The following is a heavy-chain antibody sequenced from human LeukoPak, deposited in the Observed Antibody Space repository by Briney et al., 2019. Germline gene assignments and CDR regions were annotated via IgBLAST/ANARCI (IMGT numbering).Heavy chain of an antibody. D-gene: IGHD6-19*01. CDR1: GGSISSYY. J-gene: IGHJ4*02. Sequence: SETLSLTCTVSGGSISSYYWSWIRQPAGKGLEWIGRIYTSGSTNYNPSLKSRVTMSVDTSKNQFSLKLSSVTAADTAVYYCARPFLRFSSGWHFDYWGQGILVTVSS. CDR2: IYTSGST. V-gene: IGHV4-4*07. CDR3: ARPFLRFSSGWHFDY.